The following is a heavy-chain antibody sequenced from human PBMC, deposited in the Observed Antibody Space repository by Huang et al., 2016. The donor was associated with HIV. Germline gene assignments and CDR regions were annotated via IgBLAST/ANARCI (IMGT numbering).Heavy chain of an antibody. V-gene: IGHV4-34*02. CDR2: INHSGNT. Sequence: QVQLEQWGAGLLKASETLSLTCAVYGGYFSGYYWNWLRQAPGKGLDWVGEINHSGNTNYNPSLKSRVNMSVDTSKSQFSLYLTSLSAADTGTYFCARRYNSRRDYWGRGTLVTVHS. CDR1: GGYFSGYY. CDR3: ARRYNSRRDY. J-gene: IGHJ4*02. D-gene: IGHD3-22*01.